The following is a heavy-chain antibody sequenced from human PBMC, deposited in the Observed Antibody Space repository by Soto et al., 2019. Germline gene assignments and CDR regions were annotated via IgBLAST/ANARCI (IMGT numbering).Heavy chain of an antibody. D-gene: IGHD2-21*02. CDR3: ATSYCGGDCYEDNPCFDP. CDR1: GSSISSGGYY. J-gene: IGHJ5*02. CDR2: IYYSGST. V-gene: IGHV4-31*03. Sequence: SFTCSVSGSSISSGGYYWSWIRQHPGKGLEWIGYIYYSGSTYYNPSLKSRVTISVDTSKNQFSLKLSSVTAADTAVYYCATSYCGGDCYEDNPCFDPWGQGPLVTVSS.